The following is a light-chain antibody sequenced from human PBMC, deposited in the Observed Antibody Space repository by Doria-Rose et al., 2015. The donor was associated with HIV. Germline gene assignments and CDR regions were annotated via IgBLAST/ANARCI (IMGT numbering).Light chain of an antibody. Sequence: TQSPGTLSLSPGARATLSCSASQRFSSTYLAWYQQKPGQAPSLLSYDGSCRATGIQDRCSASGSGTDFTLTINRLEPEDFALYYCHQYGTSWTFGQGTKVEI. V-gene: IGKV3-20*01. CDR3: HQYGTSWT. J-gene: IGKJ1*01. CDR2: DGS. CDR1: QRFSSTY.